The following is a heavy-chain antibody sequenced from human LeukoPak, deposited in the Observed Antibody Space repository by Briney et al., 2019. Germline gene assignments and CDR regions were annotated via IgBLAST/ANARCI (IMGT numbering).Heavy chain of an antibody. CDR3: ARNYDFWSGYYFDY. V-gene: IGHV4-4*07. D-gene: IGHD3-3*01. CDR1: GDSISNYY. J-gene: IGHJ4*02. Sequence: SETLSLTCTVSGDSISNYYWSWIRQPAGKGLEWIGRIYTSGSTNYNPSLKSRVIISVDTSENQFSLKLSSVTAADTAVYYCARNYDFWSGYYFDYWGQGTLVTVSS. CDR2: IYTSGST.